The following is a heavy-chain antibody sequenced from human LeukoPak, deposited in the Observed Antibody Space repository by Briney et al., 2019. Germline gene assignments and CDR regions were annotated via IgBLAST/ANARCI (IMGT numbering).Heavy chain of an antibody. CDR1: GFTFSSYA. D-gene: IGHD3-10*01. CDR2: ISGSVGST. J-gene: IGHJ4*02. CDR3: YGSRFYGSGSYYFDY. Sequence: GGALRLSCAASGFTFSSYAMSWVRQAPGKGLEWVSAISGSVGSTYYADSVKGRFTISRDNSKNTLYLQMHSLRAEDTAVYYCYGSRFYGSGSYYFDYWGQGTLVTVSS. V-gene: IGHV3-23*01.